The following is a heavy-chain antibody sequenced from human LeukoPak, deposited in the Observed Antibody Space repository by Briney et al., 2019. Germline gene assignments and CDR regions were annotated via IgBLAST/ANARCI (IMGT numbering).Heavy chain of an antibody. D-gene: IGHD3-10*01. V-gene: IGHV3-48*03. CDR3: AKGSGSYSRYYYYYMDV. CDR2: ISSSGTTI. Sequence: GGSLRLSCAASGFTFSSFEMNWVRQAPGKGLGWVSHISSSGTTIYDADSVKGRFTISRDNAKNSLYLQMNSLRAEDTAVYYCAKGSGSYSRYYYYYMDVWGKGTTVTVSS. J-gene: IGHJ6*03. CDR1: GFTFSSFE.